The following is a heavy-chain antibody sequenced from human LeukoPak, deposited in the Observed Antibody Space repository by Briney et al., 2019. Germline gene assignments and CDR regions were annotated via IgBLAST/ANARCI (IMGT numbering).Heavy chain of an antibody. D-gene: IGHD1-26*01. CDR1: GFTFSNAW. Sequence: GGSLRLSCAASGFTFSNAWMSWVRQAAGRVLEWVGLIKSKTDGGTTDYAAPVKGRFTISRDDSKNTLYLQMNSLKTEDTAVYYCTTDPSVGATNDVFDPWGQGTLVTVSS. CDR3: TTDPSVGATNDVFDP. V-gene: IGHV3-15*01. J-gene: IGHJ5*02. CDR2: IKSKTDGGTT.